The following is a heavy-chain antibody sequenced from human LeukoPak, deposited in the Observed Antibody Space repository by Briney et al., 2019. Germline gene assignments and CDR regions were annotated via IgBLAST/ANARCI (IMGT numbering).Heavy chain of an antibody. CDR2: INAGNGNT. CDR1: GYTFTTYT. Sequence: ASVKVSCKASGYTFTTYTMHWVRQAPGQRLEWMEWINAGNGNTKYSQKFQGRVTITRDTSASTAYMDLSSLRSEDTAVYYCARGIDRDGYNRFFDYWGQGILVTVSS. D-gene: IGHD5-24*01. J-gene: IGHJ4*02. CDR3: ARGIDRDGYNRFFDY. V-gene: IGHV1-3*01.